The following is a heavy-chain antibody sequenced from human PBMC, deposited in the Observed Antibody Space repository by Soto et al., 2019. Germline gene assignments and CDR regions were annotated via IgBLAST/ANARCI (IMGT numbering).Heavy chain of an antibody. CDR2: IKPGTSDI. D-gene: IGHD3-3*02. J-gene: IGHJ4*02. Sequence: SAWMGWVRQMPGKGLEWMGIIKPGTSDIRYSPSCRGHVTISADEAVSTAYLQWSSLKASDTAMYYCARQLSHICDSWGQGTLVTVSS. CDR3: ARQLSHICDS. CDR1: SAW. V-gene: IGHV5-51*01.